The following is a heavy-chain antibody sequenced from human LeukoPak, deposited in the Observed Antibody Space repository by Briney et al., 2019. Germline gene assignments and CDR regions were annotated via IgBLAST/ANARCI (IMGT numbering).Heavy chain of an antibody. V-gene: IGHV5-51*01. Sequence: GESLKISCKGSGYSFSTYWIGWVRQMPGKGLEWMGIIYPGDSDTRYRPSFQGQVTISADKSISTAYLQWSSLKASDTAIYYCASLRSYTDAFDIWGLGTMVTVSS. J-gene: IGHJ3*02. CDR1: GYSFSTYW. CDR2: IYPGDSDT. D-gene: IGHD1-14*01. CDR3: ASLRSYTDAFDI.